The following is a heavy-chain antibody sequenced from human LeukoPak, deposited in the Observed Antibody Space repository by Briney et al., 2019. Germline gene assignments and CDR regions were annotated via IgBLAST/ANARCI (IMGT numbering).Heavy chain of an antibody. CDR1: GGSISSYY. CDR3: ARGQYYSHIDY. V-gene: IGHV4-59*01. J-gene: IGHJ4*02. CDR2: IYYSGST. D-gene: IGHD3-10*01. Sequence: SGTLSLTCTVSGGSISSYYWSWIRQPPGKGLEWIGYIYYSGSTNYNPSLKSRVTISVDTSKNQFSLKLSSVTAADSAVYYCARGQYYSHIDYWGQGTLVTVSS.